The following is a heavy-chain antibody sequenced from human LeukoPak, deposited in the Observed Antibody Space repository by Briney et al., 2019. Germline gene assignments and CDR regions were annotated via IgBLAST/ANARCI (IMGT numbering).Heavy chain of an antibody. J-gene: IGHJ3*02. CDR1: GGTFSSYA. Sequence: GASVKVSCKASGGTFSSYAISWVRQAPGQGLEWMGGIIPIFGTANYAQKFQGRVTITADKSTSTAYMELSSLRSEDTAVYYCASSLSGSYSHGAFDIWGQGTMVTVSS. CDR3: ASSLSGSYSHGAFDI. CDR2: IIPIFGTA. V-gene: IGHV1-69*06. D-gene: IGHD1-26*01.